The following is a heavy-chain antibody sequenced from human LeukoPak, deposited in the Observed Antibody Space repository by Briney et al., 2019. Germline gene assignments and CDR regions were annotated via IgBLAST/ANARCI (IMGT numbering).Heavy chain of an antibody. V-gene: IGHV3-33*01. Sequence: GGSLRLSCTASGFPLSNYGMHWVRQAPGKGLELVALMWADGSKASYANSVKGRFTISRDISRNTLYLQMNSLRAEYTALYYYARDADTSAFYWYFDLWGRGTLVTVSS. CDR2: MWADGSKA. CDR3: ARDADTSAFYWYFDL. CDR1: GFPLSNYG. D-gene: IGHD1-26*01. J-gene: IGHJ2*01.